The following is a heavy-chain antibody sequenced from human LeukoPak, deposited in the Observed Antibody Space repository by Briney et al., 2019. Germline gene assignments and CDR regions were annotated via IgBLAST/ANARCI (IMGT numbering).Heavy chain of an antibody. CDR3: ARATLDDSRNWSDP. CDR1: GGSISSSYY. J-gene: IGHJ5*02. V-gene: IGHV4-59*01. D-gene: IGHD3-22*01. CDR2: IYYSGYT. Sequence: PSETLSLTCTVSGGSISSSYYWSWIRPPPGKGLEWIGYIYYSGYTNYNPSLKSRVTISVDTSKNQFSLKLSSVTAADTAVYYCARATLDDSRNWSDPWGQGTLVAVSS.